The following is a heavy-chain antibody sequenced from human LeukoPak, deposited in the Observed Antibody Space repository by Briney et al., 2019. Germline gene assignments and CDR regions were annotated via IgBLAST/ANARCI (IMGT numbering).Heavy chain of an antibody. CDR3: AKDMTLRYYYDSSVLDY. D-gene: IGHD3-22*01. J-gene: IGHJ4*02. V-gene: IGHV4-59*12. CDR1: GGSISNYY. CDR2: IYYSGSS. Sequence: SETLSLTCTVSGGSISNYYWSWIRQPPGKGLEWIGYIYYSGSSNYNPSLKSRVTISVDTSKNQFSLKLSSVTAADTAVYYCAKDMTLRYYYDSSVLDYWGQGTLVTVSS.